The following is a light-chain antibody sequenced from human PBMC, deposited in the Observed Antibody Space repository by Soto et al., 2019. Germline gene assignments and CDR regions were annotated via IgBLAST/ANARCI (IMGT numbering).Light chain of an antibody. CDR1: SSDVGDYNF. Sequence: QSVLTQPASVSGSPGQSIIISCTGTSSDVGDYNFVSWYQQHPGKAPKLMIYEVSNRPSGVSNRFSGSKSGYTASLTISELQAEDEADYYCTSFTSSSTWVFGGGTKLTVL. J-gene: IGLJ3*02. V-gene: IGLV2-14*01. CDR3: TSFTSSSTWV. CDR2: EVS.